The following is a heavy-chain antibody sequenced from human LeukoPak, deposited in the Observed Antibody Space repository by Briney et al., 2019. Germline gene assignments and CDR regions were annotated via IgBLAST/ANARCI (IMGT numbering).Heavy chain of an antibody. CDR2: ISRSSGSSI. CDR3: ARDSSGWYYFDY. D-gene: IGHD6-19*01. CDR1: GFTFSNYE. J-gene: IGHJ4*02. Sequence: PGRSLRLSCAASGFTFSNYEMNWVRQAPGKGLEWVSYISRSSGSSIYYADSVKGRFTISRDNAKNSLYLQMNSLRAEDTAVYYCARDSSGWYYFDYWGQGILVTVSS. V-gene: IGHV3-48*03.